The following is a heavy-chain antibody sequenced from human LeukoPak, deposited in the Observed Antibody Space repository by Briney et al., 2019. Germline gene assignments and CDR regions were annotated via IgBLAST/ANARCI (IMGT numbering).Heavy chain of an antibody. CDR2: IHNNGNT. V-gene: IGHV3-53*01. D-gene: IGHD4-23*01. J-gene: IGHJ4*02. CDR3: AREVTGGNPFDY. Sequence: GGSLRLSCAASGFTVSSNYMSWVRQAPGKGLEWVSVIHNNGNTYYADSVKGRFTISRDNSKNTLYLQMNSLRAEDTAVYYCAREVTGGNPFDYWGQGTLVTVSS. CDR1: GFTVSSNY.